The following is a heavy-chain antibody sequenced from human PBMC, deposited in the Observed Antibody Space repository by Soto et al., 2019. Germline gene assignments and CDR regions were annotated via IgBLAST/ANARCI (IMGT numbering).Heavy chain of an antibody. V-gene: IGHV3-21*01. CDR2: ITSSTGYI. Sequence: GGFLRLSCAASGVTFSSYSMNWVRQAPGKGLEWVSSITSSTGYIYYADSVKGRFTISRDNSKNTLYLQMNSLRAEDTAVYYCARAHTSSWFLFDYWGQGTMVTVSS. J-gene: IGHJ4*02. D-gene: IGHD6-13*01. CDR1: GVTFSSYS. CDR3: ARAHTSSWFLFDY.